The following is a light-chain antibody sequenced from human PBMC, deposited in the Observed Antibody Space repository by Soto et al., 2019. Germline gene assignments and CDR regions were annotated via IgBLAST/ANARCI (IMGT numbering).Light chain of an antibody. CDR3: SSYTSRGSLV. Sequence: QSALTQPASVSGSPGQSITISCTGTSSDVGGYNYVSWYQQHPGKAPKLMIYEVNNRPSGVSNRFSGSKSGNTASLTISGLQAEDEAHYYCSSYTSRGSLVFGGGTKLTVL. CDR2: EVN. V-gene: IGLV2-14*01. J-gene: IGLJ2*01. CDR1: SSDVGGYNY.